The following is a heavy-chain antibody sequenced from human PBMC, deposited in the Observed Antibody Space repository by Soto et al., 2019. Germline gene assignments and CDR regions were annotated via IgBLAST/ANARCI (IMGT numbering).Heavy chain of an antibody. CDR1: GFTFSSYA. J-gene: IGHJ4*02. D-gene: IGHD2-21*02. CDR2: ISYDGSNK. CDR3: ARDLHIVVVTAILFDY. Sequence: QVQLVESGGGVVQPGRSLRLSCAASGFTFSSYAMHWVRQAPGKGLEWVAVISYDGSNKYYADSVKGRFTISRDNSKNTLYLQMNSLRAEDTAVYYCARDLHIVVVTAILFDYWGQGTLVTVSS. V-gene: IGHV3-30-3*01.